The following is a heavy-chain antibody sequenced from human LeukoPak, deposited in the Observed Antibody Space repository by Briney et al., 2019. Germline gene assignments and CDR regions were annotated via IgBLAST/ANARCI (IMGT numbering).Heavy chain of an antibody. J-gene: IGHJ4*02. Sequence: PSESLSLTCAVSGYSISSGYYWGCIRQPPGKGLEGIGSLYHRGNTYYKPSLKGRVTISVNTSKNQFSLKLSFAIAADTSVYYCSRLSGRLSDIVVVPADTGRGIGVDYWGQGALVTVSS. CDR1: GYSISSGYY. CDR2: LYHRGNT. CDR3: SRLSGRLSDIVVVPADTGRGIGVDY. D-gene: IGHD2-2*01. V-gene: IGHV4-38-2*01.